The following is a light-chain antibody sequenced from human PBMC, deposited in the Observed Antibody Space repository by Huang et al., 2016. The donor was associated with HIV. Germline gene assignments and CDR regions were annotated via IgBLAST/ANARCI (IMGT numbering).Light chain of an antibody. J-gene: IGKJ4*01. CDR1: QSIGSK. V-gene: IGKV3-15*01. CDR3: QQYDKWPLT. CDR2: DAS. Sequence: ETVMTQSPGTLSVSPGERVTLSCRDSQSIGSKLAWYQQKPGQIPRLLIYDASARATSIPTRVTGSGSGTEFTLTISSLQSEDFAVYYCQQYDKWPLTFGGGTKVEIK.